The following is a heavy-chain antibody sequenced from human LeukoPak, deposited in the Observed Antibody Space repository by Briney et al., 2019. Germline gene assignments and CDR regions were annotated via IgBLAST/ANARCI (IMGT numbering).Heavy chain of an antibody. CDR3: AIDPNWGIHY. CDR1: GFTFSTYT. D-gene: IGHD7-27*01. J-gene: IGHJ4*02. CDR2: IGGSGGDI. V-gene: IGHV3-23*01. Sequence: GGSLRLSCAASGFTFSTYTMYWVRQPPGKGLGWVSIIGGSGGDIHYADSVKGRFTISRDNSKNTLYLQMNSLRVEDTAIYYCAIDPNWGIHYWGQGVLVTVSS.